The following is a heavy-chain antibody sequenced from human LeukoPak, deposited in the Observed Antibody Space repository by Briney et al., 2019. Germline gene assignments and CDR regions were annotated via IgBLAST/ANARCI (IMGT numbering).Heavy chain of an antibody. CDR1: GGSISSYY. V-gene: IGHV4-38-2*02. CDR3: ARCSGGSCYSAEY. D-gene: IGHD2-15*01. Sequence: SETLSLTCTVSGGSISSYYWGWIRQPPGKGLEWIGSIYHSGSTYYNPSLKSRVTISVDTSKNQFSLKLSSVTAADTAVYYCARCSGGSCYSAEYWGQGTLVTVSS. CDR2: IYHSGST. J-gene: IGHJ4*02.